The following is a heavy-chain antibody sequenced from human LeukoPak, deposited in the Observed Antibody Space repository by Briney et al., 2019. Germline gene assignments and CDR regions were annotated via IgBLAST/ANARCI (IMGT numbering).Heavy chain of an antibody. CDR1: GFTFDDYG. V-gene: IGHV3-20*04. D-gene: IGHD6-6*01. Sequence: PGGSLRLSCAASGFTFDDYGMSWVRQAPGKGLGWVSGINWNGGSTGYADSVMGRFTISRDNAKNSLYLQMNSLRAEDTTLYYCARASIAARVYWFDPWGQGTLVTVSS. CDR3: ARASIAARVYWFDP. J-gene: IGHJ5*02. CDR2: INWNGGST.